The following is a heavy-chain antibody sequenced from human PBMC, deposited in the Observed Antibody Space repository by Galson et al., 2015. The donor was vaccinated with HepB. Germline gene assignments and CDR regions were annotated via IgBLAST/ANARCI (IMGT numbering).Heavy chain of an antibody. CDR2: ITGSGDKT. Sequence: SLRLSCAASGFSFTSYAMTWVRQAPGKGLEWVSGITGSGDKTYYADSVKGRFTISRDNSKNTVYLQLNSLRAEDTAVYYCARESNYAAYYVMDVWGQGTTVTVSS. CDR1: GFSFTSYA. CDR3: ARESNYAAYYVMDV. V-gene: IGHV3-23*01. D-gene: IGHD2-15*01. J-gene: IGHJ6*02.